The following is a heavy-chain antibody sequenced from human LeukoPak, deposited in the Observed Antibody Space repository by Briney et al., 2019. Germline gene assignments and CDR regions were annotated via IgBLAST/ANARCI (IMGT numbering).Heavy chain of an antibody. D-gene: IGHD1-7*01. V-gene: IGHV3-11*04. Sequence: GGSLRLSCAASGFTFSDYYMSWIRQAPGKGLEWVTYISSSGSTIYYADSVKGRFTISRDNAKNSLYLQMNSLRAEDMAVYYCARDGYNWNYGYYYYMDVWGKGTTVTVSS. CDR2: ISSSGSTI. J-gene: IGHJ6*03. CDR3: ARDGYNWNYGYYYYMDV. CDR1: GFTFSDYY.